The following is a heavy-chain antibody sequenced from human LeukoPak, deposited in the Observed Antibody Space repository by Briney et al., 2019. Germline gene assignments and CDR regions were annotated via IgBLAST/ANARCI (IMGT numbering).Heavy chain of an antibody. CDR2: IYHSGST. J-gene: IGHJ4*02. D-gene: IGHD3-10*01. CDR1: GGSISSSSYY. V-gene: IGHV4-39*07. Sequence: PSETLSLTCTVSGGSISSSSYYWGWIRQPPGKGLEWIGSIYHSGSTYYNPSLKSRVTISVDTSKNQFSLKLSSVTAADTAVYYCARDRVDGEGYWGQGTLVTVSS. CDR3: ARDRVDGEGY.